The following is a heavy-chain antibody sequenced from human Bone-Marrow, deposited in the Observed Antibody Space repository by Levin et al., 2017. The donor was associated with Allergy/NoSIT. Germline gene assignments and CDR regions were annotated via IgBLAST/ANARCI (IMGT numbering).Heavy chain of an antibody. CDR2: VTNTGDSDTT. Sequence: GGSLRLSCEASGFTSGFTFNDHYIDWARQAPGKGLEWIGRVTNTGDSDTTKYAASMKGRFTIPRDDSKNSVFLQMNSLKTEDTAVYYCADLGRSHGLDVWGQGTTVTVSS. D-gene: IGHD3-16*01. V-gene: IGHV3-72*01. CDR1: GFTSGFTFNDHY. CDR3: ADLGRSHGLDV. J-gene: IGHJ6*02.